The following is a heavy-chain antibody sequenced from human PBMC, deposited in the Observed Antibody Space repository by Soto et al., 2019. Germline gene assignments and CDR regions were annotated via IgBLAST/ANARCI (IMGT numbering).Heavy chain of an antibody. CDR3: ARLWSGSLYYFDY. CDR1: GGTFSSYA. Sequence: QVQLVQSGAEVKKPGSSVKVSCKASGGTFSSYAISWVRQAPGQGLEWMGWNIPILGKANYAQKFQGRDTITAHESTSTAYMELSSLSSEDTAVYYCARLWSGSLYYFDYWGQGTLVTVSS. J-gene: IGHJ4*02. CDR2: NIPILGKA. D-gene: IGHD1-26*01. V-gene: IGHV1-69*01.